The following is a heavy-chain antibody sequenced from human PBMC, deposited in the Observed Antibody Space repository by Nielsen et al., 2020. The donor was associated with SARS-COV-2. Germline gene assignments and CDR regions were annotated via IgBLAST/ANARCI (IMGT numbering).Heavy chain of an antibody. V-gene: IGHV1-18*01. D-gene: IGHD1-26*01. CDR3: ATSLVGATRGLDY. CDR2: ISAYNGNT. Sequence: ASVKVSCKASGYTFTSYGISWVRQAPGQGLEWMGWISAYNGNTNYAQKLQGRVTMTEDTSTDTAYMELSSLRSEDTAVYYCATSLVGATRGLDYWGQGTLVTVSS. J-gene: IGHJ4*02. CDR1: GYTFTSYG.